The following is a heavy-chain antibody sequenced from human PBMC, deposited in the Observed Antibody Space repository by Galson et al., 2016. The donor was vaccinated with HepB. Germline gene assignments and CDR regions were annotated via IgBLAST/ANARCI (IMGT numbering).Heavy chain of an antibody. D-gene: IGHD6-13*01. Sequence: SLRLSCAASGFTLHTYTMNWVRQAPGKGLEWVSSISSGSSYIYYADSVKGRFPISRDNAKNSLYLQMKSLRAEDTAVYYCARLVTSNSWYGWFDPWGQGTLVTVSS. CDR2: ISSGSSYI. J-gene: IGHJ5*02. CDR1: GFTLHTYT. V-gene: IGHV3-21*01. CDR3: ARLVTSNSWYGWFDP.